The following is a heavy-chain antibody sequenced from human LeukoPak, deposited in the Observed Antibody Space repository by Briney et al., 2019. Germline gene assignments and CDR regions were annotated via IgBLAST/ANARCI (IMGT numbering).Heavy chain of an antibody. CDR1: GGSFSGYN. Sequence: SETLSLTCAVYGGSFSGYNWSWIRQPPGKGLEWIGEINHSGSTNYNPSLKSRVTISVDTSKNQFSLKLSSVTAADTAVYYCASSVVVVAARLNWFDPWGQGTLVTVSS. V-gene: IGHV4-34*01. CDR2: INHSGST. J-gene: IGHJ5*02. CDR3: ASSVVVVAARLNWFDP. D-gene: IGHD2-15*01.